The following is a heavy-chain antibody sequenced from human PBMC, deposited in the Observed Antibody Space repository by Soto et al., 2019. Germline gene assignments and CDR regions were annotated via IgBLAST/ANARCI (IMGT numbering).Heavy chain of an antibody. J-gene: IGHJ5*02. CDR3: VRATTSFPNWFDP. V-gene: IGHV3-21*01. CDR1: GFTFSSYS. Sequence: PGGSLRLSCAASGFTFSSYSMTWVRQAPGKGLEWVSSISSSSSYIYYADSVKGRFTISRDNAKNSLYLQMNSLRAEDTAVYYCVRATTSFPNWFDPWGQGTLVTVSS. CDR2: ISSSSSYI.